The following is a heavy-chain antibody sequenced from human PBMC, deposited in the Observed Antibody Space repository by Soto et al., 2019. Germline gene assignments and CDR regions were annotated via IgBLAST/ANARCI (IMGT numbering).Heavy chain of an antibody. V-gene: IGHV1-46*01. D-gene: IGHD3-10*01. CDR1: GYDFTDHY. J-gene: IGHJ4*02. CDR2: ISPDGGST. Sequence: ASVKGYCKASGYDFTDHYIHWVRQAPGQGLEWMGIISPDGGSTRYSQKFQARITITRDTSTSTVYMELSSLRSEDTAVYYCARAPRGGVIIVITSAQIDYWGQGTLVTVAS. CDR3: ARAPRGGVIIVITSAQIDY.